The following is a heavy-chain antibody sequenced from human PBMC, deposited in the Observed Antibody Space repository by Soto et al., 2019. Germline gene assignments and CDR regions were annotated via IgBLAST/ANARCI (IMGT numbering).Heavy chain of an antibody. CDR2: ISYDGSNK. V-gene: IGHV3-30*18. J-gene: IGHJ6*02. Sequence: GGSLRLSCAASGFTFSSYGMHWVRQAPGKGLEWVAVISYDGSNKYYADSVKGRFTISRDNSKNTLYLQMNSLRAEDTAVYYCAKDMSYSGRSYYYYGMDVWGQGTTVTVSS. CDR1: GFTFSSYG. CDR3: AKDMSYSGRSYYYYGMDV. D-gene: IGHD1-26*01.